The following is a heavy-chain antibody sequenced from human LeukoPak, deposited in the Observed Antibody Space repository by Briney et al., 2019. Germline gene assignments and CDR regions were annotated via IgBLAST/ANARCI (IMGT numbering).Heavy chain of an antibody. D-gene: IGHD5-12*01. J-gene: IGHJ4*02. CDR1: GFTFSSYS. CDR2: ISGSGGST. Sequence: GGSLRLSCAASGFTFSSYSMNWVRQAPGKGLEWVSAISGSGGSTYYADSVKGRFTISRDNSKNTLYLQMNSLRAEDTAVYYCATTPPNVDSGYDWSRYWGQGTLVTVSS. CDR3: ATTPPNVDSGYDWSRY. V-gene: IGHV3-23*01.